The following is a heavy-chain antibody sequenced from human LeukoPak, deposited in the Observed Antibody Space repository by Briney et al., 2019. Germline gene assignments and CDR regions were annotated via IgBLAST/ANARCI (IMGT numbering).Heavy chain of an antibody. V-gene: IGHV1-2*02. D-gene: IGHD4-17*01. CDR2: INPNSGGT. J-gene: IGHJ6*02. CDR3: ARDQPTVTTYYCYYGMDV. CDR1: GYTFTGCY. Sequence: ASVKVSCKASGYTFTGCYMHWVRQAPGQGLEWMGWINPNSGGTNYAQKFQGRVTMTRDTSISAAYMELSRLRSDDTAVYYCARDQPTVTTYYCYYGMDVWGQGTTVTVSS.